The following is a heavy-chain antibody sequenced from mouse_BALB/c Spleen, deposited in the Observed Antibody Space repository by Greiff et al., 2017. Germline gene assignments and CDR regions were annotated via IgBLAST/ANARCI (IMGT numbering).Heavy chain of an antibody. CDR3: ARNGYYYFDV. CDR1: GFTFSSYT. CDR2: ISSGGSYT. Sequence: EVKLVESGGGLVKPGGSLKLSCAASGFTFSSYTMSWVRQTPEKRLEWVATISSGGSYTYYPDSVKGRFTISRDNARNILYLQMSSLRSEDTAMYYCARNGYYYFDVWGAGTTVTVSS. V-gene: IGHV5-6-4*01. D-gene: IGHD2-3*01. J-gene: IGHJ1*01.